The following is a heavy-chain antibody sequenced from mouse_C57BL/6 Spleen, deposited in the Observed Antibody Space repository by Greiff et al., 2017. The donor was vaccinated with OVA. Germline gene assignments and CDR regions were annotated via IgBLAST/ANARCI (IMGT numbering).Heavy chain of an antibody. J-gene: IGHJ1*03. CDR3: ARYNDCGSSYGYFDV. D-gene: IGHD1-1*01. CDR1: GYTFTDYY. Sequence: EVQLQQSGPVLVKPGASVKMSCKASGYTFTDYYMNWVKQSHGKSLEWIGVINPYNGGTSYNQKFKGKATLTVDTSSSTAYMELNSLTSEDTAVYYGARYNDCGSSYGYFDVWGTGTTVTVSS. CDR2: INPYNGGT. V-gene: IGHV1-19*01.